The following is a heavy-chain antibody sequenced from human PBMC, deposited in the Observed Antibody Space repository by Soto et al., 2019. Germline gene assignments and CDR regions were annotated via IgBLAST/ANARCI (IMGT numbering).Heavy chain of an antibody. D-gene: IGHD3-3*01. CDR1: GFTFSSYW. CDR3: ARAGDASGYYSFDS. J-gene: IGHJ4*02. V-gene: IGHV3-74*01. Sequence: GGSLRLSCAASGFTFSSYWMHWVRQAPGKGLMWVSRINSDGSSTSYADSVKGRFTISRDNAKNTLYLQVNSLGAEDTAVYYCARAGDASGYYSFDSWGQGTLVTVSS. CDR2: INSDGSST.